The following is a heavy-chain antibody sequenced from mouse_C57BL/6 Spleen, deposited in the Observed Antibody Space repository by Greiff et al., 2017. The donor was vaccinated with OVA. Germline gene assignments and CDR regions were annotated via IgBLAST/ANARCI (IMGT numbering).Heavy chain of an antibody. D-gene: IGHD2-3*01. Sequence: EVKVVESGGGLVKPGGSLKLSCAASGFTFSDYGMHWVRQAPEKGLEWVAYISSGSSTIYYADTVKGRFTISRDNAKHTLFLQMTSLRSEDTAMYYCARDGYYDAMDYWGQGTSVTVSS. J-gene: IGHJ4*01. CDR2: ISSGSSTI. V-gene: IGHV5-17*01. CDR3: ARDGYYDAMDY. CDR1: GFTFSDYG.